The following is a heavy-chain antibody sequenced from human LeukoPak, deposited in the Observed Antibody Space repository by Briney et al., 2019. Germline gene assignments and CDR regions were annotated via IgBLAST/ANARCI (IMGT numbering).Heavy chain of an antibody. CDR3: ARHFSSAGDGIAVARSSYYYYMDV. V-gene: IGHV4-4*09. CDR2: IYTSGST. Sequence: SETLSHTCTVSGGSISSYYWSWIRQPPGKGLEWIGYIYTSGSTNYNPSLKSRVTISVDTSKNQFSLKLSSVTAADTAVYYCARHFSSAGDGIAVARSSYYYYMDVWGKGTTVTVSS. CDR1: GGSISSYY. D-gene: IGHD6-19*01. J-gene: IGHJ6*03.